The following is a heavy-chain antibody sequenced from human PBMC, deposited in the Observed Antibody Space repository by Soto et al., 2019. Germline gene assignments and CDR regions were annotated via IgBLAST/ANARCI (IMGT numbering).Heavy chain of an antibody. Sequence: GGSLRLSCTASGFTFSSYCMTWVRQAPGKGLEWVSTIGGNGGSTYYADSVKGRFTISRDNSKNTLYLQMNSLRAEDTAVYYCARAYSSGWSYYYDYWGQGTLVTVSS. CDR3: ARAYSSGWSYYYDY. V-gene: IGHV3-23*01. D-gene: IGHD6-19*01. J-gene: IGHJ4*02. CDR1: GFTFSSYC. CDR2: IGGNGGST.